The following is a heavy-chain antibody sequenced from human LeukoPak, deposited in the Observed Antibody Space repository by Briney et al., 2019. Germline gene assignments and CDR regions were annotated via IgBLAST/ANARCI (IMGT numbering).Heavy chain of an antibody. CDR3: ARSIAAADTTGY. V-gene: IGHV3-21*01. CDR2: ISSSISYI. J-gene: IGHJ4*02. Sequence: PGGSLRLSCAASGFTFSSYSINWVRHAPGKGLEWVSSISSSISYIYYAYSWKGRFTISRDKAEKSLYLRMNSLRAQERSVYDSARSIAAADTTGYWGQGTLVTVSS. CDR1: GFTFSSYS. D-gene: IGHD6-25*01.